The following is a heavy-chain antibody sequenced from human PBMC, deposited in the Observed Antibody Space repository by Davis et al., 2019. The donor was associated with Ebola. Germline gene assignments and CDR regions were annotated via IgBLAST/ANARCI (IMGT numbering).Heavy chain of an antibody. V-gene: IGHV4-59*01. CDR2: IYYSRST. Sequence: SETLSLTCTVSGGSISSYYWSWIRQPPGKGLEWIGYIYYSRSTNYNPSLKSRVTISVDTSKNQFSLKLSSVTAADTAVYYCARTGDDFYYGSGSYYYYFDYWGQGTLVTVSS. J-gene: IGHJ4*02. CDR1: GGSISSYY. CDR3: ARTGDDFYYGSGSYYYYFDY. D-gene: IGHD3-10*01.